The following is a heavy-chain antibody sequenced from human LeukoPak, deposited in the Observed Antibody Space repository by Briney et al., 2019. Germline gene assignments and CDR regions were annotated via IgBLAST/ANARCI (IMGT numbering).Heavy chain of an antibody. J-gene: IGHJ6*02. D-gene: IGHD3-10*01. CDR2: ILSDGTTN. CDR3: ARVQPGSGSYVGMDV. V-gene: IGHV3-33*08. Sequence: PGRSVRLSCAASGFTFRNYAMHWVRQAPGKGLEWVAVILSDGTTNHYADSVRGRFTITRDNSKNTLYLQMNSLRAEDTAVYYCARVQPGSGSYVGMDVWGQGTTVTVSS. CDR1: GFTFRNYA.